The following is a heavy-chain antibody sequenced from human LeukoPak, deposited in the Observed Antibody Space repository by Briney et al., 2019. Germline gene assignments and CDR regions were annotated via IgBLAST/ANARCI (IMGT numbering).Heavy chain of an antibody. CDR1: GFNFSSYS. D-gene: IGHD6-19*01. V-gene: IGHV3-21*01. J-gene: IGHJ6*03. CDR3: SGGGGWLMDV. Sequence: KTGGSLRLSCAASGFNFSSYSMNWVRQAPGKGLEWVSSISSSSSFRYYADSVKGRFTISRDNAKNSLYLQIDTLTVEDTAVYYCSGGGGWLMDVWGKGTTVTVSS. CDR2: ISSSSSFR.